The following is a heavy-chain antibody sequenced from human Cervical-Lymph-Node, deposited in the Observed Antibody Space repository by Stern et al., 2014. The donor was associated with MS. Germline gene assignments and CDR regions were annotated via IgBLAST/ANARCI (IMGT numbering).Heavy chain of an antibody. CDR3: VRGVEHAFDI. J-gene: IGHJ3*02. D-gene: IGHD3-3*01. Sequence: VQLVESGAEVKKPGASVKVSCKASGYAFTVYYVHWVRQAPGQGLEWMGRIKPTSGVTDYAQKFQDRVTMTRDASINTVFLEISGLTPDDTAIFYCVRGVEHAFDIWGQGTLVTVSS. V-gene: IGHV1-2*06. CDR2: IKPTSGVT. CDR1: GYAFTVYY.